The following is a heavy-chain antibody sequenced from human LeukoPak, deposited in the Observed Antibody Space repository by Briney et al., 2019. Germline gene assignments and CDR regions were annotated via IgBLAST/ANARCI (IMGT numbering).Heavy chain of an antibody. CDR3: AKDAYSYDSSGSTY. Sequence: GGSLRLSCAASGFTFSSYAMSWVRQAPGKGLKWFSAISGSGGSTYYADSVKGRFTISRDNSKNTLYLQMNSLRAEDTAVYYCAKDAYSYDSSGSTYWGQGTLVTVSS. V-gene: IGHV3-23*01. CDR2: ISGSGGST. D-gene: IGHD3-22*01. CDR1: GFTFSSYA. J-gene: IGHJ4*02.